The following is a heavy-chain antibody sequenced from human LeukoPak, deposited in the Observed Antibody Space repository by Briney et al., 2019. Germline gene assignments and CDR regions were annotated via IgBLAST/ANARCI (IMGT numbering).Heavy chain of an antibody. Sequence: ASVKVSCKASGGTFSSYAISWVRQAPGQGLEWMGRIIPILGIANYAQKFQGRVTITADKSTSTAYMELSSLRSEDTAVYYCARTTKEGYCSSTSCYLDYWGQGTLVTVSS. J-gene: IGHJ4*02. CDR3: ARTTKEGYCSSTSCYLDY. CDR1: GGTFSSYA. D-gene: IGHD2-2*01. CDR2: IIPILGIA. V-gene: IGHV1-69*04.